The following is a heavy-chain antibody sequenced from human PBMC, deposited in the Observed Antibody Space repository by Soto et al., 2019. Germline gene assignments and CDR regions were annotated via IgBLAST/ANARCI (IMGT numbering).Heavy chain of an antibody. CDR1: GYTFTSYD. J-gene: IGHJ4*02. D-gene: IGHD6-13*01. CDR2: MNPNSGNT. CDR3: ARGPKKQQLVHVY. Sequence: ASVKVSCKASGYTFTSYDINWVRQATGQGLEWMGWMNPNSGNTGYAQKFQGRVTMTRNTSISTAYTELSSLRSEDTAVYYCARGPKKQQLVHVYWGQGTLVTVSS. V-gene: IGHV1-8*01.